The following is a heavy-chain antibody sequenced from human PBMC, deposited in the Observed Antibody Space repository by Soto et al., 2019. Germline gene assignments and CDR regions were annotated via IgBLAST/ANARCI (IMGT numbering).Heavy chain of an antibody. V-gene: IGHV4-30-4*01. Sequence: QVQLQESGPGLVKPSQTLSLTCTVSGGSISSGDSYWNWIRQPPGKGLEWIGYISNSGNTYYNPSLKSRVTISVDTSKNEFSLKLTSMIAADTAVYYCARGSFELAFDYWGQGTLVTVSS. CDR1: GGSISSGDSY. D-gene: IGHD3-10*01. CDR2: ISNSGNT. CDR3: ARGSFELAFDY. J-gene: IGHJ4*02.